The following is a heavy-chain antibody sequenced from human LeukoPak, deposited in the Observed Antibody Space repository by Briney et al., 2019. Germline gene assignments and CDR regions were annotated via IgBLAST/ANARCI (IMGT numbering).Heavy chain of an antibody. Sequence: ASGKVSCKASGYTFTSYGISWVRQAPRHELEGRGWISAYNGNTNYAQKLKGRVTMNTDTSTSTDYMELRSVRSDETAVYYCARGGLHIWLGELLYDYWGQGTLVTVSS. J-gene: IGHJ4*02. V-gene: IGHV1-18*01. D-gene: IGHD3-10*01. CDR2: ISAYNGNT. CDR3: ARGGLHIWLGELLYDY. CDR1: GYTFTSYG.